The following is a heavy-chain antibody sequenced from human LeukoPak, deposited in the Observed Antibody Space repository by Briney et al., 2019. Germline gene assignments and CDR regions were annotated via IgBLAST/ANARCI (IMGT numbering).Heavy chain of an antibody. V-gene: IGHV4-59*01. Sequence: SETLSLTCSVSGDSINNYFWSWIRQPPGKGLEWIGYIYYSGSTNYNPSLKSRVTISIDTSKNQFSLKLSSVTAADTAVYYCASSAAARHDYWGQGTLVTVSS. CDR3: ASSAAARHDY. CDR1: GDSINNYF. D-gene: IGHD6-6*01. CDR2: IYYSGST. J-gene: IGHJ4*02.